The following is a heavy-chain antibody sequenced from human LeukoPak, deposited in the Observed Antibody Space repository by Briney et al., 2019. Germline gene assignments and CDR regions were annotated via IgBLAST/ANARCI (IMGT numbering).Heavy chain of an antibody. CDR3: ARAGGVGVASFDY. D-gene: IGHD5-12*01. CDR1: GGSISSGDYY. J-gene: IGHJ4*02. V-gene: IGHV4-30-4*08. CDR2: IYYSGST. Sequence: SETLSLTCTVSGGSISSGDYYWSWIRQPPGKGLEWIGYIYYSGSTHYNPSLKSRVTISVDTSKNQFSLKLSSVTAADTAVYYCARAGGVGVASFDYWGQGTLVTVSS.